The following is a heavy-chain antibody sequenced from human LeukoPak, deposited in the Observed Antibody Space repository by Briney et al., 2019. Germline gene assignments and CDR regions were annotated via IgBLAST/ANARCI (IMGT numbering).Heavy chain of an antibody. Sequence: GASVKVSCKASGYTFTSYGISWVRQAPGQGLEWMGWISAYNGNTNYAQKLQGRVTMTTDTSTSTAYMELRGLRSDDTAVYYCARVIMEPKSGYYGMDVWGQGTTVTVSS. CDR3: ARVIMEPKSGYYGMDV. J-gene: IGHJ6*02. D-gene: IGHD3-3*01. CDR2: ISAYNGNT. CDR1: GYTFTSYG. V-gene: IGHV1-18*01.